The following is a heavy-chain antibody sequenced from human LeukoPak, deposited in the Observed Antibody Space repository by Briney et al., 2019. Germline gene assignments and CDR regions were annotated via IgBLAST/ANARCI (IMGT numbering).Heavy chain of an antibody. CDR3: AGDHRYYSGGSCDALNWFDP. J-gene: IGHJ5*02. CDR1: VYTFPRYY. Sequence: PGGSVKESCKASVYTFPRYYMHGVGPAPGQGGEWLGIINLSGGNTINAKKFQGRVTMTREKSTSTVYKDLNSLRSEETAVYYCAGDHRYYSGGSCDALNWFDPWGQGTLVTVSS. CDR2: INLSGGNT. D-gene: IGHD2-15*01. V-gene: IGHV1-46*01.